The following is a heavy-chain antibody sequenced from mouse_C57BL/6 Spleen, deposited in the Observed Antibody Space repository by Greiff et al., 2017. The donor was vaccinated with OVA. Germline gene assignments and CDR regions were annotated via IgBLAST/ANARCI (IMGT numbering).Heavy chain of an antibody. Sequence: EVQLQESGPGLVKPSQSLSLTCSVTGYSITSGYYWNWIRQFPGNKLEWMGYISYDGSNNYNPSLKNRISITRDTSNNHFFLKLNSVTTEDTATYDCARRGVYYGNFFDYWGQGTTLTVSS. CDR1: GYSITSGYY. D-gene: IGHD2-1*01. CDR2: ISYDGSN. V-gene: IGHV3-6*01. CDR3: ARRGVYYGNFFDY. J-gene: IGHJ2*01.